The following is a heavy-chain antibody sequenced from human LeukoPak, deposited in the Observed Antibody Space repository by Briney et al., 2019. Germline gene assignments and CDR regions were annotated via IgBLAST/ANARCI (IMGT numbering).Heavy chain of an antibody. D-gene: IGHD3-22*01. J-gene: IGHJ5*02. V-gene: IGHV4-39*01. CDR2: IYYSGST. Sequence: SETLSFTCTVSGGSISTSGFYWGWIRQPPGTGLEWIGTIYYSGSTYYNPSLKSRVTVSVDTSKNQFSLRLTSVTAADTAVYYCARMYYYDSSGHYGYNWFDPWGQGTLVTVSS. CDR1: GGSISTSGFY. CDR3: ARMYYYDSSGHYGYNWFDP.